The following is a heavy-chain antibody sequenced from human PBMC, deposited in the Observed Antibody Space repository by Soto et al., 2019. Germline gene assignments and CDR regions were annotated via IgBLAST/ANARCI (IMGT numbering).Heavy chain of an antibody. V-gene: IGHV3-23*01. CDR3: AKVSEQLVVYYGMDV. CDR1: GFTFSSYA. D-gene: IGHD6-6*01. Sequence: GGSLRLSCAASGFTFSSYAMSWVRQAPGKGLEWVSAISGSGGSTYYADSVKGRFTISRDNSKNTLYLQMNSLRAEDTAVYYWAKVSEQLVVYYGMDVWGQGTTVTVSS. J-gene: IGHJ6*02. CDR2: ISGSGGST.